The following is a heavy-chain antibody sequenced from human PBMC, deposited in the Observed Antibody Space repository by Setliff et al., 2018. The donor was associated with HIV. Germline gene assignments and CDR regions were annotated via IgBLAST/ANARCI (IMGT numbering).Heavy chain of an antibody. CDR3: ARVVLAPGPPYFDY. Sequence: SVKVSCKAPGGTFNTYGITWVRQAPGQGLEWMGMTIIGTPNYAQEFQGRVTITTDEAANTAYMQLRNLKFGDTATYYCARVVLAPGPPYFDYWGQGTLVTV. V-gene: IGHV1-69*05. CDR2: MTIIGTP. D-gene: IGHD3-16*01. J-gene: IGHJ4*02. CDR1: GGTFNTYG.